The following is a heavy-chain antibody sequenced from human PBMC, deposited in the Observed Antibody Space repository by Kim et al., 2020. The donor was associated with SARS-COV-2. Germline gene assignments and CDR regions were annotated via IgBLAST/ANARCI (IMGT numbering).Heavy chain of an antibody. CDR2: IYTSGST. V-gene: IGHV4-4*07. CDR1: GGSISSYY. J-gene: IGHJ3*02. CDR3: AREGQGYYDILTGLSIGAFDI. Sequence: SETLSLTCTVSGGSISSYYWSWIRQPAGKGLEWIGRIYTSGSTNYNPSLKSRVTMSVDTSKNQFSLKLSSVTAADTAVYYCAREGQGYYDILTGLSIGAFDIWGQRTMVTVSS. D-gene: IGHD3-9*01.